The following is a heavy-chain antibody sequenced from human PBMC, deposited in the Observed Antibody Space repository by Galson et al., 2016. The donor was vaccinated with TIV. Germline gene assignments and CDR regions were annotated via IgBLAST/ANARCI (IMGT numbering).Heavy chain of an antibody. D-gene: IGHD6-25*01. CDR3: SRGSLDTERQYYYYYGLDV. CDR1: GFTFSTYW. CDR2: IDSEGDNT. Sequence: SLRLSCAASGFTFSTYWMHWVRQAPGKGLVWVSRIDSEGDNTRYADSVTGRFTISRDNAKNPLYLQMSSLGADDTAVYYCSRGSLDTERQYYYYYGLDVWGQGTAVTVSS. V-gene: IGHV3-74*01. J-gene: IGHJ6*02.